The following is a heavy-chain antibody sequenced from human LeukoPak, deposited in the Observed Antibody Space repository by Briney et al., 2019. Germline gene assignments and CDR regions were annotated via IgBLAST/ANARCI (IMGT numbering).Heavy chain of an antibody. D-gene: IGHD2-15*01. V-gene: IGHV4-39*07. Sequence: SETLSLTCTVSGGSISSSSYYWGWIRQPPGKGLEWIGSIYYSGNTYYNPSLKSRVTISVDTSKNQFSLKLSSVTAADTAVYYCARYRRDCSGGSCLLFDYWGQGTLVTVSS. CDR1: GGSISSSSYY. J-gene: IGHJ4*02. CDR2: IYYSGNT. CDR3: ARYRRDCSGGSCLLFDY.